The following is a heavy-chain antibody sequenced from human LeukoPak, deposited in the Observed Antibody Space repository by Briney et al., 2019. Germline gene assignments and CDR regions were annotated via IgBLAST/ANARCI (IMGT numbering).Heavy chain of an antibody. J-gene: IGHJ1*01. Sequence: PSETLSLTCTVSGGSISSYYWSWIRQPPGKGLEWIGYIYYSGSTKYNPSLKSRVTISVDTSKNQFSLKLSSVTAADTAVYYCAGQWELLSYFQHWGQGTLVTVSS. D-gene: IGHD1-26*01. CDR1: GGSISSYY. CDR3: AGQWELLSYFQH. V-gene: IGHV4-59*01. CDR2: IYYSGST.